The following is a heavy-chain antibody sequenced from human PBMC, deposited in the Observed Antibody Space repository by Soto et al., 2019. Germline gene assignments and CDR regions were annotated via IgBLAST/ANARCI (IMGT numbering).Heavy chain of an antibody. V-gene: IGHV3-33*01. Sequence: QVQLMKSGGGVVQPDKSLRLSCAASGFTFRNYGMHWVRQAPGKGLEWVAVIGSDGGGKYYAASVKGRFSISRANSKNTLYLQMNSLGADEKTVYSCERDRTGNRCVAVVGKGTAVTASS. CDR1: GFTFRNYG. D-gene: IGHD1-1*01. J-gene: IGHJ6*03. CDR2: IGSDGGGK. CDR3: ERDRTGNRCVAV.